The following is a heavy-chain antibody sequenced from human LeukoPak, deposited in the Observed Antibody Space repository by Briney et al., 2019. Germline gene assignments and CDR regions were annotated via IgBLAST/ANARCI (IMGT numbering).Heavy chain of an antibody. J-gene: IGHJ4*02. CDR2: ISGSGGST. CDR1: GFTFSSYA. CDR3: AKGGLWFGGFIFDY. V-gene: IGHV3-23*01. D-gene: IGHD3-10*01. Sequence: GGSLRLPCAASGFTFSSYAMSWVRQAPGKGLEWVSGISGSGGSTYYADSVKGRFTISRDNSKNTLYLQMNSLRAEDTAIYYCAKGGLWFGGFIFDYWSQGTLVTVSS.